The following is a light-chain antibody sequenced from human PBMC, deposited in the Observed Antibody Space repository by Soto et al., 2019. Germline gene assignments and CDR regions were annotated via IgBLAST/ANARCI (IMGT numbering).Light chain of an antibody. CDR3: QHYNSYSEA. V-gene: IGKV1-5*03. CDR2: QAS. J-gene: IGKJ1*01. Sequence: DIQITQSLSTLSASIADRVTIPCRASQSTSSYLAWYQQKPGKAPKLLIYQASSLENGVPSRFSGSGSGTEFSLTISSLQPDDFATYYCQHYNSYSEAFGQGTKVDIK. CDR1: QSTSSY.